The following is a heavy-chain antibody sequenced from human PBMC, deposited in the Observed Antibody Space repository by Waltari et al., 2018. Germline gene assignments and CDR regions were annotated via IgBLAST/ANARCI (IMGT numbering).Heavy chain of an antibody. CDR3: ARTTITVFGVVVGALDN. CDR2: TYYRSKWYS. V-gene: IGHV6-1*01. Sequence: QVQLQQSGPGLVKPSQTLSLTCAISGDRVSSNSAAWDWLRQSQSRGLEWLGRTYYRSKWYSHYAESVKSRMTINADTSKNEFSLQLTSVSPEDTGLYFCARTTITVFGVVVGALDNWGPGTLVTVSS. J-gene: IGHJ4*02. CDR1: GDRVSSNSAA. D-gene: IGHD3-3*01.